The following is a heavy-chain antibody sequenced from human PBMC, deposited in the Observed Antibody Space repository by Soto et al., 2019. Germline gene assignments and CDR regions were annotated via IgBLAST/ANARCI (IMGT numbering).Heavy chain of an antibody. V-gene: IGHV5-10-1*01. CDR1: VYSFTSFW. D-gene: IGHD2-2*01. CDR3: ASSPRGYCSSTSCRELGNYYGMDV. CDR2: IDPSDSYT. J-gene: IGHJ6*02. Sequence: PGECLKISCKGSVYSFTSFWISWVCQMPGKGLEWMGRIDPSDSYTNYSPSFQGHVTISADKSISTAYLQWSSLKASDTAMYYCASSPRGYCSSTSCRELGNYYGMDVWGQGTTVTVSS.